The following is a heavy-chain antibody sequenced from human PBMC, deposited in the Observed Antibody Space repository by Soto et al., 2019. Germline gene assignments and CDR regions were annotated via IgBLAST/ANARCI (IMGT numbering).Heavy chain of an antibody. CDR1: GYTLTELS. Sequence: ASVKVSCKVSGYTLTELSMHWVRQAPGKGLERIGGFDPEDGETIYAQKFQGRVTMTEDTSTDTAYMELSSLRSEDTAVYYCARDFGYCSSTSCYFYYYYYGMDVWGQGTTVTVSS. CDR2: FDPEDGET. CDR3: ARDFGYCSSTSCYFYYYYYGMDV. V-gene: IGHV1-24*01. J-gene: IGHJ6*02. D-gene: IGHD2-2*03.